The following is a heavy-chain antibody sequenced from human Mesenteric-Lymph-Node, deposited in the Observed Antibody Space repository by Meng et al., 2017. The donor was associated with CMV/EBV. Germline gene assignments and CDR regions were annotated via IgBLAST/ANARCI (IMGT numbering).Heavy chain of an antibody. D-gene: IGHD3-16*01. CDR2: SNDSGST. V-gene: IGHV4-31*03. CDR1: GDVITRGGYY. J-gene: IGHJ5*02. Sequence: LTCTFSGDVITRGGYYWSWIGQYPGKGLEWSGYSNDSGSTSYKPSIKSRVTRSVDTSENQFSLKLTSVTAADTAVYYCANGGDWFDPWGQGTLVTVSS. CDR3: ANGGDWFDP.